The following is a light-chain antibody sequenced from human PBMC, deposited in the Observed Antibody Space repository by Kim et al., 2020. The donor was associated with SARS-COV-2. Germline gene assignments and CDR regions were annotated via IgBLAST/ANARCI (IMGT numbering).Light chain of an antibody. J-gene: IGKJ1*01. CDR1: QDISNY. CDR2: AAS. CDR3: QSYNSAPWT. Sequence: GDRVTITCRASQDISNYLDWFQHKPGTAPKLLIYAASALHSEVPSRFSGSGSGTDFTLTISSLQPEDGATFYCQSYNSAPWTFGRGTKA. V-gene: IGKV1-27*01.